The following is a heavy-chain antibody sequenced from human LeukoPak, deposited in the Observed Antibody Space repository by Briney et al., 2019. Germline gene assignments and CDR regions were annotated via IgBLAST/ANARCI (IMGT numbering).Heavy chain of an antibody. V-gene: IGHV3-48*01. D-gene: IGHD6-13*01. J-gene: IGHJ4*02. CDR1: GFTFSSHS. CDR2: INSSSTTI. CDR3: ARFSAVGTPFFDY. Sequence: GGSLRLSCAASGFTFSSHSMNWVRQAPGKGLEWVSYINSSSTTIYYADSVKGRFTISRDNAKNSLYLQMNSLRAEDTAIYYCARFSAVGTPFFDYWGQGTLVTVSS.